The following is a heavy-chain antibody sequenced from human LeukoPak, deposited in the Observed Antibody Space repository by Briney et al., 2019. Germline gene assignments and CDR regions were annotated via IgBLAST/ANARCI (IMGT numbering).Heavy chain of an antibody. D-gene: IGHD1-14*01. V-gene: IGHV3-11*05. CDR1: GFTFSNRY. CDR3: VTETTEGAKDY. CDR2: ISSSSHYT. Sequence: GGSLRLSCAASGFTFSNRYMGWVRQAPGKGLAWVSYISSSSHYTNYEASVRGRFIISRDNARDSVYLQMNSLRVEDTAIYYCVTETTEGAKDYWGQGTLVTVSS. J-gene: IGHJ4*02.